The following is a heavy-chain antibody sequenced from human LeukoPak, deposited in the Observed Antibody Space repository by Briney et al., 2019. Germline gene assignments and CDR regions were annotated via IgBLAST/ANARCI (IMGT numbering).Heavy chain of an antibody. D-gene: IGHD6-13*01. V-gene: IGHV4-61*02. J-gene: IGHJ5*02. CDR1: GGSISSGSHY. CDR2: IYTSGST. Sequence: PSETLSLTCTVSGGSISSGSHYWSWIRQPAGEGLEWIGRIYTSGSTNYNPSLQSRVTISVDTSKNQFSLKLNSVTAADTAVYYCARILSWRWFDPWGQGTLVTVSS. CDR3: ARILSWRWFDP.